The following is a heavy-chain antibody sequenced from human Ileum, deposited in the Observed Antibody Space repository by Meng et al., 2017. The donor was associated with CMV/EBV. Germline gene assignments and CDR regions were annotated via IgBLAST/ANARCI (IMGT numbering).Heavy chain of an antibody. CDR2: IGASGGST. V-gene: IGHV3-23*04. J-gene: IGHJ4*02. CDR3: ANLIASDY. CDR1: GFTFRTYA. Sequence: EVQLVESGGDLVQPGGSLRLSCAASGFTFRTYAMTWVRQAPGKGLEWVAGIGASGGSTYYADSVSGRFIISRDNSKSTLYLQMNRLRAEDTAIYYCANLIASDYWGQGTLVTVSS. D-gene: IGHD2/OR15-2a*01.